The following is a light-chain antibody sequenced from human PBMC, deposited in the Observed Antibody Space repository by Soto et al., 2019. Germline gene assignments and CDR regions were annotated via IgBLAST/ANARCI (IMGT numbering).Light chain of an antibody. CDR1: QNVLYSSNNKNY. J-gene: IGKJ2*01. Sequence: DIVLTQSPDSLAVSLGERATINCRSSQNVLYSSNNKNYLAWYQQKPGQPPKLLFYWASTRESGVPDRFSGSGSETDFTLTISSLQAEDVAVYYCVQYYNMYTFGQGTKLEIK. CDR2: WAS. V-gene: IGKV4-1*01. CDR3: VQYYNMYT.